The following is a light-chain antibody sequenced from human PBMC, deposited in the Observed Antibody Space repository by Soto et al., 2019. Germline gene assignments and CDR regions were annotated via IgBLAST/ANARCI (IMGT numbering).Light chain of an antibody. CDR2: GTS. J-gene: IGKJ3*01. Sequence: EIVLTQSPGTLSLSPGERATVFCRASESLNFRSVVWYQHKSGQAPRFLIYGTSTRATGIPDRFSGSGSGTNFTLTINRLEPEDFAVYYCQHYGGSFTFGPGTKVDIK. CDR3: QHYGGSFT. V-gene: IGKV3-20*01. CDR1: ESLNFRS.